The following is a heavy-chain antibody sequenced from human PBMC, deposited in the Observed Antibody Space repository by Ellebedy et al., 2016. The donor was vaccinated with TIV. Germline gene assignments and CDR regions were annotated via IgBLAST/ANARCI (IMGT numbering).Heavy chain of an antibody. CDR3: ARDDYGSGRKSRAFDP. V-gene: IGHV4-4*02. J-gene: IGHJ5*02. CDR1: GGSISSSNW. D-gene: IGHD3-10*01. Sequence: MPSETLSLTCAVSGGSISSSNWWSWVRQPPGKGLEWIGEIYHSGSTNYNPSLKSRVTISVDKSKNQFSLKLSSVTAADTAVYYCARDDYGSGRKSRAFDPWGQGTLVTVSS. CDR2: IYHSGST.